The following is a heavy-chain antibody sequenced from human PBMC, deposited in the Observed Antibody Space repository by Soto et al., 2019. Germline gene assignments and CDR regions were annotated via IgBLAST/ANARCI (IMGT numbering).Heavy chain of an antibody. Sequence: QVQLVESGGGVVQPGRSLRLSCAASGFTFSSYGMHWVRQAPGKGLEWVAVIRYDGSNKYYADSVKGRFTISRDNSKNTLYLQMNSLRAEDTAVYYCAVIDGAFDIWGQGTMVTVSS. V-gene: IGHV3-33*01. J-gene: IGHJ3*02. CDR1: GFTFSSYG. CDR3: AVIDGAFDI. CDR2: IRYDGSNK. D-gene: IGHD2-21*01.